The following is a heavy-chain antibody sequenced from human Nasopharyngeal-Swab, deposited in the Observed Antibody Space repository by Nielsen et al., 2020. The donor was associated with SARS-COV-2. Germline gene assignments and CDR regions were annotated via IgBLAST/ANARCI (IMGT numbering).Heavy chain of an antibody. V-gene: IGHV3-30-3*01. CDR3: ARDHEEYYYYYYMDV. J-gene: IGHJ6*03. CDR2: ISYDGSNK. Sequence: WIRQPPGTGLEWVAVISYDGSNKYYADSVKGRFTISRDNSKNTLYLQMNSLRAEDTAVYYCARDHEEYYYYYYMDVWGKGTTVTVSS.